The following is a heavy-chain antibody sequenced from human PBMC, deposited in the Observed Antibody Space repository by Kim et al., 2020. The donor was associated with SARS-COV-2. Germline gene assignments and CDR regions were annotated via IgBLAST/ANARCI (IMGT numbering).Heavy chain of an antibody. CDR2: TKNDGSGT. Sequence: GGSLRLSCTASRFIFSKHWIHWVRQVPGKGLMWLSHTKNDGSGTTYADSVKGRFTVSRDNAKNTLYLEINSLRAEDTAVYYCSTLLVADAPDYWGQGTLVTVSS. J-gene: IGHJ4*02. CDR3: STLLVADAPDY. V-gene: IGHV3-74*03. D-gene: IGHD2-2*01. CDR1: RFIFSKHW.